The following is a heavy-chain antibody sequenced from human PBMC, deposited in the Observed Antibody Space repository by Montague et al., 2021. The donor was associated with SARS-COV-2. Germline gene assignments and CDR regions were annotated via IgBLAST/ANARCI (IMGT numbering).Heavy chain of an antibody. V-gene: IGHV4-39*01. Sequence: SETLSLTCTVSGGSITRNYYWGWFRQPPRKGLQWGGNINYSRTTFINPSLLSRVTISVDASKNQFSLNLTSVTAADTAVYYCARPLVRGVPKVFDIWGQGALVIVSS. CDR1: GGSITRNYY. D-gene: IGHD3-10*01. J-gene: IGHJ3*02. CDR3: ARPLVRGVPKVFDI. CDR2: INYSRTT.